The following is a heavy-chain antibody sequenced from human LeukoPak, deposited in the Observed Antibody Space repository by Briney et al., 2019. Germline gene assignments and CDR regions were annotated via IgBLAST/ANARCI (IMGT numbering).Heavy chain of an antibody. CDR2: ISGSGGST. V-gene: IGHV3-23*01. D-gene: IGHD3-22*01. J-gene: IGHJ4*02. CDR3: AKDRSYYDSSGYYTV. Sequence: GGPLRLSCAASGFTFSSYAMSWVRQAPGKGLEWVSAISGSGGSTYYADSVKGRFTISRDNSKNTLYLQMNSLRAEDTAVYYCAKDRSYYDSSGYYTVWGQGTLVTVSS. CDR1: GFTFSSYA.